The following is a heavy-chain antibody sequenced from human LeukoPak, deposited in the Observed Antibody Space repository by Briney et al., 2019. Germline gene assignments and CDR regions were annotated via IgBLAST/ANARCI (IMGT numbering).Heavy chain of an antibody. CDR3: AKANWVSNADAVW. CDR2: ISDSGGRT. D-gene: IGHD2-2*01. J-gene: IGHJ4*02. Sequence: GGSLRLSCAVSGITLSNYGMSWVRQAPGNGLEWVAGISDSGGRTNYADSVKGRFTLSRDDSRNKVHLQLSNLRVDDTAIYYCAKANWVSNADAVWWGQGTQVTVSS. V-gene: IGHV3-23*01. CDR1: GITLSNYG.